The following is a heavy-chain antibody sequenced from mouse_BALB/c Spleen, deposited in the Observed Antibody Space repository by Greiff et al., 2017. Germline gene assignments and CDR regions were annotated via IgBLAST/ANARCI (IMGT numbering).Heavy chain of an antibody. CDR3: ARDDYDEYFDV. CDR2: ISSGSSTN. Sequence: EVQRVESGGGLVQPGGSRKLSCAASGFTFSSFGMHWVRQAPEKGLEWVAYISSGSSTNYYADTVKGRFTISRDNPKNTLFLQMTSLRSEDTAMHYCARDDYDEYFDVWGAGTTVTVSS. D-gene: IGHD2-4*01. J-gene: IGHJ1*01. V-gene: IGHV5-17*02. CDR1: GFTFSSFG.